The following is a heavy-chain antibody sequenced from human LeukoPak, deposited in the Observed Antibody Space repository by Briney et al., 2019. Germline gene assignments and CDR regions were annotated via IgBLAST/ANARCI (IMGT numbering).Heavy chain of an antibody. J-gene: IGHJ4*02. CDR3: ARGPRAFYSGSSWGDY. Sequence: SETLSLTCAVYGGSFRGYYWSWIRQPPGKGLEWIGEINHSGSTNYNPSLKSRVTISVDTSKNQFSLKLSSVTAADTAVYYCARGPRAFYSGSSWGDYWGQGTLVTVSS. CDR1: GGSFRGYY. CDR2: INHSGST. D-gene: IGHD6-13*01. V-gene: IGHV4-34*01.